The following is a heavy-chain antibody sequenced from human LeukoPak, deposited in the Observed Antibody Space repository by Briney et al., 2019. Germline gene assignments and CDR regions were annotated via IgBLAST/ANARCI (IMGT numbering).Heavy chain of an antibody. CDR3: VRDWDHFDFDS. CDR2: IKGDGSHT. V-gene: IGHV3-74*01. CDR1: GFTFSNYW. J-gene: IGHJ5*01. Sequence: GSLILSCAASGFTFSNYWMHWVRQAPGKGLVWVSRIKGDGSHTIYADSVKGRFTISRDNAKNTLYLQMKSLRAEDTAVYYCVRDWDHFDFDSWGLGTLVTVSS. D-gene: IGHD3-9*01.